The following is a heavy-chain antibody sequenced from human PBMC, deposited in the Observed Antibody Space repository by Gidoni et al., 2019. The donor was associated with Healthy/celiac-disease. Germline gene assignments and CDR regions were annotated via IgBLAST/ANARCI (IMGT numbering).Heavy chain of an antibody. CDR3: ARDLYYYDSSGYYYYYYGIDV. D-gene: IGHD3-22*01. CDR2: NIPIFGTA. V-gene: IGHV1-69*01. J-gene: IGHJ6*02. CDR1: GGTLSSYA. Sequence: QVQPVQSGAEVKKPGSSVKVSCKASGGTLSSYANSWVRQAHGQGLEWMGGNIPIFGTAHYTQKFQGRVTITADESTSTAYMELSSLRSEDTAVYYCARDLYYYDSSGYYYYYYGIDVWGQGTTVTVSS.